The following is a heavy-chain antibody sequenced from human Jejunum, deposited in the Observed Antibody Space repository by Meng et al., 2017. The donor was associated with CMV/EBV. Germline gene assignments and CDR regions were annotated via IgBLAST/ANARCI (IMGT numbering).Heavy chain of an antibody. J-gene: IGHJ4*02. CDR1: GFSLSTSAVG. Sequence: QITLKESVPTLVKPTQTLTLTCTVSGFSLSTSAVGVGWIRQPPGKALEWLALIYWDDDKRYSPSLKSRLTITKDTSKNQVVLIMTDMDPVDTATYYCAHRGKGTATTYSYYFDYWGPGTLVTVSS. V-gene: IGHV2-5*02. CDR2: IYWDDDK. D-gene: IGHD4-17*01. CDR3: AHRGKGTATTYSYYFDY.